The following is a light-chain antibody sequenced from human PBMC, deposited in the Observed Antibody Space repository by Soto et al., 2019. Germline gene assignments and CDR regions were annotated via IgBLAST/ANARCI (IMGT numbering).Light chain of an antibody. J-gene: IGLJ2*01. CDR1: SSDIGSNT. Sequence: QSVLTQPPSASATPGQRVTISCSGSSSDIGSNTVNWYQQLPGTAPKLLIYDNNQRPSGVPDRFSGSKSGTSASLAISGLQSEDEADYYCSSYTSSSTLVFGGGTKLTVL. CDR3: SSYTSSSTLV. V-gene: IGLV1-44*01. CDR2: DNN.